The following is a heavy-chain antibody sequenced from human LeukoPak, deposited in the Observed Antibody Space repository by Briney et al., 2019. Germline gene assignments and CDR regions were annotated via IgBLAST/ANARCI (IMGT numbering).Heavy chain of an antibody. D-gene: IGHD6-13*01. CDR3: ARVSSWYWRGSPWGDY. CDR2: ISAYNGNT. V-gene: IGHV1-18*01. Sequence: ASVKVSCKASGYXFTSYGISWVRQAPGQGREWMGWISAYNGNTNYAQKLQGRVTMTTDTSTSTAYMELRSLRSDDTAVYYCARVSSWYWRGSPWGDYWGQGTLVTVSS. CDR1: GYXFTSYG. J-gene: IGHJ4*02.